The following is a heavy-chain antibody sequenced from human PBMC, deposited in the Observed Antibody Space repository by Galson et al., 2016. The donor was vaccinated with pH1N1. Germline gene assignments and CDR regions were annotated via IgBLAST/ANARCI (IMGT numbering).Heavy chain of an antibody. J-gene: IGHJ4*02. D-gene: IGHD3-3*01. CDR1: GDSVSGRSDT. V-gene: IGHV6-1*01. CDR2: IYHRSKWYY. Sequence: CAISGDSVSGRSDTWNWIRQSPRRGLEWLGRIYHRSKWYYEYAPSLQGRLRISPDTSSNQMSLHLSSVTLDDAAVYYCAREVWLRRGYYIDHWGQGSLITVSS. CDR3: AREVWLRRGYYIDH.